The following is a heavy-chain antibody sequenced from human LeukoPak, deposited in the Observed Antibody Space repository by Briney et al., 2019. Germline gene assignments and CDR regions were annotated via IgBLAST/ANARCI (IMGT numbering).Heavy chain of an antibody. CDR2: IYYSGST. CDR3: ARAEIWFGEFPYFY. CDR1: GGSISSYY. D-gene: IGHD3-10*01. J-gene: IGHJ4*02. V-gene: IGHV4-59*12. Sequence: SETLSLTCTVSGGSISSYYWSWIRQPPGKGLEWIGYIYYSGSTNYNPSLKSRVTISVDTSKNQFSLKLSSVAAADTAVYYCARAEIWFGEFPYFYWGQGTLVTVSS.